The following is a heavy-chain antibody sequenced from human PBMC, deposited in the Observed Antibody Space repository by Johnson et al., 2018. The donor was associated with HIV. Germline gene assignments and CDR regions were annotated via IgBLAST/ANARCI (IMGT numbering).Heavy chain of an antibody. D-gene: IGHD6-19*01. V-gene: IGHV3-30*02. J-gene: IGHJ3*02. CDR3: AKDVDSSRLWRAFDM. CDR1: GFTFSNYG. CDR2: IQSDGKIK. Sequence: QVQLVESGGGVVQPGGSLTLSCAASGFTFSNYGMHWVRQAPGKGLEWVACIQSDGKIKFYADSVKGRFTISRDNSKNSFYIQKHSLQAEDTAGYYCAKDVDSSRLWRAFDMWGQGTMVSVSS.